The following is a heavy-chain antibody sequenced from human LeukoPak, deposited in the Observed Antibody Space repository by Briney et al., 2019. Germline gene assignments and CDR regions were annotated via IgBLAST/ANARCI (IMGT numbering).Heavy chain of an antibody. CDR1: GFTFSTYW. V-gene: IGHV3-74*01. J-gene: IGHJ4*02. D-gene: IGHD3-16*01. CDR2: INSDGSST. Sequence: GGSLRLSCAASGFTFSTYWMHWVRQAPGKGLVWFSRINSDGSSTNYADSVKGRFTISRDNAKNTVYVHMNSLRDEDTAVYYCARGGRYAYFLDYWGQGTLVTVSS. CDR3: ARGGRYAYFLDY.